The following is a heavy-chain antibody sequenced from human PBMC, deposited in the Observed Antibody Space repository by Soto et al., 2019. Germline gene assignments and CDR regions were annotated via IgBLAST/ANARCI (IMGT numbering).Heavy chain of an antibody. CDR1: GFTFSSYP. V-gene: IGHV3-23*01. CDR2: ISGNGDLT. D-gene: IGHD1-26*01. CDR3: AKWTGGSPHPLDF. Sequence: EVQLLESGGGLVQPGGSLRLSCAASGFTFSSYPMSWVRQAPGKGLEWVSAISGNGDLTFYADSVKGRVTISRDNSKNTLYLQVNSLRAEDAAVYYCAKWTGGSPHPLDFWGQGTQVTVSS. J-gene: IGHJ4*02.